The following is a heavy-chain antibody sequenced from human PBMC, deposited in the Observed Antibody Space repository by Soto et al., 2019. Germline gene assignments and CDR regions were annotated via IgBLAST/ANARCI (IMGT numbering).Heavy chain of an antibody. CDR3: ARGNGDFYYDYGIDV. CDR2: IYHSGST. D-gene: IGHD4-17*01. V-gene: IGHV4-30-2*01. J-gene: IGHJ6*02. Sequence: QLQLQESGSRLVKPSQTLSLTCAVSGGSIGSGGYSLSWIRQPPGKGLEWLGYIYHSGSTYYNPSLHSRVTYSGNRSTNRVSMQLSAVTAGDTAAYYCARGNGDFYYDYGIDVWGQGATVTVAS. CDR1: GGSIGSGGYS.